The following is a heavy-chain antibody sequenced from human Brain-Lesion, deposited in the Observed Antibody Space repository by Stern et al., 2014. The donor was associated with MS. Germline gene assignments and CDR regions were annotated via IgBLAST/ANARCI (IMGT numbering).Heavy chain of an antibody. D-gene: IGHD1-26*01. CDR2: IYYSGFT. CDR3: ARHDSVPRPSQLYSARDRGPGYFDY. J-gene: IGHJ4*02. Sequence: QVQLQESGPGLVKPSETLSLTCTVSGGSISSSTYYWAWIRQPPGKRLEWIGNIYYSGFTYYNPSLNSRVTISVDMSKNQFSLKLSSVTAADTAIYYCARHDSVPRPSQLYSARDRGPGYFDYWGQGTLVTVSS. V-gene: IGHV4-39*01. CDR1: GGSISSSTYY.